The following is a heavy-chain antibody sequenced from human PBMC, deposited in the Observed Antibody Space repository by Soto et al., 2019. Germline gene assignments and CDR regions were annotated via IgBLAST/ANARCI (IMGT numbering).Heavy chain of an antibody. J-gene: IGHJ3*02. D-gene: IGHD3-10*01. CDR3: AHTIPTGRGVGAFDI. V-gene: IGHV2-5*02. Sequence: QITLKESGPTLVKPTQTLTLTCTFSGFSLSTSGVGVGWIRQPPGKALEWLALIYWDDDKRYSPSLKSRLIITKDTSKNQVVLTMTNMDPVDTATYYCAHTIPTGRGVGAFDIWGQGTMVTVSS. CDR1: GFSLSTSGVG. CDR2: IYWDDDK.